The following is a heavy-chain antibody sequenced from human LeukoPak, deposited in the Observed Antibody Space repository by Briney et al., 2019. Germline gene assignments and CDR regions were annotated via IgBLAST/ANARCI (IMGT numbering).Heavy chain of an antibody. D-gene: IGHD6-25*01. CDR1: GYTFTNYH. CDR2: MNPNNGDS. Sequence: GASVTVSCKASGYTFTNYHINWVRQAPGQGLEWVGWMNPNNGDSGFAQNFQGRVAITRDTSMSTAYMDLGSLRSEDTAVYFCARTTSFTASGYDYWGQGTLVPVSS. J-gene: IGHJ4*02. CDR3: ARTTSFTASGYDY. V-gene: IGHV1-8*03.